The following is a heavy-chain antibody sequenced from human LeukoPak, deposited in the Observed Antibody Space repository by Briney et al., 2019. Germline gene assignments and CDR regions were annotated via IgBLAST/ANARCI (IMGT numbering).Heavy chain of an antibody. CDR3: ARGYDSWSYYFDY. Sequence: GGSLRLSCAASGFTFSSYAMSWVRQAPGKGLEWVSAISGSGGSTYYADSVKGRFTISRDNSKNTLYLQMNSLRAEDAAVYYCARGYDSWSYYFDYWGQGTLVTVSS. J-gene: IGHJ4*02. CDR1: GFTFSSYA. V-gene: IGHV3-23*01. CDR2: ISGSGGST. D-gene: IGHD3-22*01.